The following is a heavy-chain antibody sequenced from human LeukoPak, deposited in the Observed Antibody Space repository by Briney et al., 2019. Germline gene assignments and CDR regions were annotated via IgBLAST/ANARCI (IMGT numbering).Heavy chain of an antibody. CDR1: GFTFSSYG. Sequence: GGSLRLSCAASGFTFSSYGMHWVRQAPGKGREWVSSIRSSIRYIYYADSGKGRFPISRDNDKNSLFLQMNSLRAEDTAVYYCARLPAYYYECSGYSEHDYWGQGTLVTVSS. V-gene: IGHV3-21*01. D-gene: IGHD3-22*01. CDR2: IRSSIRYI. J-gene: IGHJ4*02. CDR3: ARLPAYYYECSGYSEHDY.